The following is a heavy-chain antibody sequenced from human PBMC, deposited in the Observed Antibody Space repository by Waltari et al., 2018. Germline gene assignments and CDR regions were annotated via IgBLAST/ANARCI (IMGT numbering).Heavy chain of an antibody. V-gene: IGHV3-30*18. D-gene: IGHD5-12*01. CDR1: GFTFRNYG. CDR2: ISFDTSTK. CDR3: AKDSAFRYSLYANYYFEF. Sequence: QVQLVESGGGVIQPGGSLRPSCAASGFTFRNYGKHWVRQTPGKGLEWVAFISFDTSTKYYADSVKGRFTISSDRSKNTVYLQMNSLTTEYAAVYYCAKDSAFRYSLYANYYFEFWGQGTLVTVSS. J-gene: IGHJ4*02.